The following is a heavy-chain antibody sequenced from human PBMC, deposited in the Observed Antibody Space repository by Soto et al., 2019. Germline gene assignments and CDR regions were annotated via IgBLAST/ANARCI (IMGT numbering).Heavy chain of an antibody. J-gene: IGHJ4*02. CDR2: SSNSGTFS. CDR1: GFTFSDYY. V-gene: IGHV3-11*06. D-gene: IGHD1-1*01. Sequence: GGSLRLSCGGSGFTFSDYYISWIRQAPGKGLEWISYSSNSGTFSRYADSVKGRFSISRDNTKNLLYLQMNSLRAEDTAVYYCARSGDNYNRLDYWGQGTPVTVSS. CDR3: ARSGDNYNRLDY.